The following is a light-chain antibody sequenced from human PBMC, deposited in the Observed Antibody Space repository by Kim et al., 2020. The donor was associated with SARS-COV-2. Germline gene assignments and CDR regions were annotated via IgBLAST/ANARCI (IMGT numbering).Light chain of an antibody. Sequence: SASVGDKVTITCRASQSISSWLAWYQQKPGKAPKLLIYKASTLQSGVTSKFSGSGSGIEFTLTITSLQPDDSASYYCQQYNSYPVTFGQGTKLEI. CDR3: QQYNSYPVT. J-gene: IGKJ2*01. V-gene: IGKV1-5*03. CDR2: KAS. CDR1: QSISSW.